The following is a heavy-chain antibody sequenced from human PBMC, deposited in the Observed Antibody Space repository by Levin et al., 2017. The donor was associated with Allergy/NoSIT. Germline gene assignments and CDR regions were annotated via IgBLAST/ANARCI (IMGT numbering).Heavy chain of an antibody. CDR2: IDPSDSYT. CDR3: ASLGGLTTLPPALF. J-gene: IGHJ4*02. CDR1: GYSFTTHW. D-gene: IGHD3-10*01. Sequence: KAGESLKISCKGSGYSFTTHWISWVRQMPGGGLEWMGRIDPSDSYTDYNPSFRGHVTFSVDKSTATAFLQWTSLRTSDTAIYYCASLGGLTTLPPALFWGQGTLVTVSS. V-gene: IGHV5-10-1*01.